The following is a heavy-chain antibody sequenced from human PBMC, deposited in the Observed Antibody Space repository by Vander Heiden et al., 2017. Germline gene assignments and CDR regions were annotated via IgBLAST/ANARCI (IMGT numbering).Heavy chain of an antibody. V-gene: IGHV1-69*01. CDR2: IIPIFGTA. D-gene: IGHD2-2*03. CDR1: GGTFSRYA. CDR3: ARGLDIVVVPAAKNNWFDP. Sequence: QVQLVQSGAEVKKPGSSVKVSCKASGGTFSRYAISWVRQAPGQGLEWMGGIIPIFGTANYAQKFQGRVTITADESTSTAYMELSSLRPEDTAVYYCARGLDIVVVPAAKNNWFDPWGQGTLVTVSS. J-gene: IGHJ5*02.